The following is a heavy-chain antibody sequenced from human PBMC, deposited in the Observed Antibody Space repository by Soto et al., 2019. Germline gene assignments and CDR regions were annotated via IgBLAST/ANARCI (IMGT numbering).Heavy chain of an antibody. CDR3: AKVAGGLLALGDY. J-gene: IGHJ4*02. Sequence: GGSLRLSCAASGFTFSSYGMHWVRQAPGKGLEWVAVISYDGSNKYYADSVKGRFTISRDNSKNTLYLQMNSLRAEDTAVYYCAKVAGGLLALGDYWGQGTLVTVSS. CDR2: ISYDGSNK. CDR1: GFTFSSYG. V-gene: IGHV3-30*18. D-gene: IGHD2-15*01.